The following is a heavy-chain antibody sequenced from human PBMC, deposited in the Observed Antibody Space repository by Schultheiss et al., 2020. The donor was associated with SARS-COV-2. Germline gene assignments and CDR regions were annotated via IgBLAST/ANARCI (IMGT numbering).Heavy chain of an antibody. D-gene: IGHD3-22*01. CDR3: AKDGDSSGYWDYYYGMDV. CDR1: GFTFSSYA. CDR2: ISGSGGST. V-gene: IGHV3-23*01. Sequence: GGSLRLSCAASGFTFSSYAMSWVRQAPGKGLEWVSAISGSGGSTYYADSVKGRFTISRDNSKNTLYLQMNSLRAEDTAVYYCAKDGDSSGYWDYYYGMDVWGQGTTVTVSS. J-gene: IGHJ6*02.